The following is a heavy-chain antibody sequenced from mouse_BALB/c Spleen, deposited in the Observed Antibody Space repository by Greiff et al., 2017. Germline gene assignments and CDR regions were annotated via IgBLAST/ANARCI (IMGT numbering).Heavy chain of an antibody. D-gene: IGHD2-3*01. CDR1: GFTFSDYY. CDR2: ISDGGSYT. CDR3: ARDRGDDGYLFAY. J-gene: IGHJ3*01. V-gene: IGHV5-4*02. Sequence: EVQGVESGGGLVKPGGSLKLSCAASGFTFSDYYMYWVRQTPEKRLEWVATISDGGSYTYYPDSVKGRFTISRDNAKNNLYLQMSSLKSEDTAMYYCARDRGDDGYLFAYWGQGTLVTVSA.